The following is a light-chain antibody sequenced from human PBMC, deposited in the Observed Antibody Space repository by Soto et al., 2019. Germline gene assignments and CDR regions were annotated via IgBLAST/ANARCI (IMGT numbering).Light chain of an antibody. J-gene: IGLJ2*01. Sequence: QSALTQPASVSGSPRQSITISCTGTSSDIGGYNFVSWYQQHPGKAPKLMIYEVSNRPSGVSNRFSGSKSGNTASLTISGLQAEDEAEYYCSSYASSTTVIFGGGTKLTVL. CDR1: SSDIGGYNF. V-gene: IGLV2-14*01. CDR3: SSYASSTTVI. CDR2: EVS.